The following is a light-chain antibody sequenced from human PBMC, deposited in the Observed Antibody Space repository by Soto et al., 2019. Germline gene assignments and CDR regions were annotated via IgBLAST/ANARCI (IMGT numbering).Light chain of an antibody. CDR2: ATS. CDR3: QQSFNTPT. CDR1: QSIAGY. J-gene: IGKJ3*01. V-gene: IGKV1-39*01. Sequence: DIQMTQSPSSLSASVGDRVTIACRASQSIAGYLNWYRQKPGKAPELLNYATSNLHSGVTPRFSGSGAGADFNLTISSLHPEDFATYFCQQSFNTPTFGPGTKVDVK.